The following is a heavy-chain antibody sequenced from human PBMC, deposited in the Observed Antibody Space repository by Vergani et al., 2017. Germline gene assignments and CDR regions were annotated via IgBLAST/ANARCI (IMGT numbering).Heavy chain of an antibody. J-gene: IGHJ4*02. Sequence: EVQLLESGGGLVQPGGSLRLSCAASGFTFSSYAMSWVRQAPGKGLEWVSAISGSGGSTYYADSVKGRFTISRDNSKNTLYLQMNSLRAEDTAVYYCAKDRXPKDIVVVPAAIAYWGQGTLVTVSS. V-gene: IGHV3-23*01. CDR3: AKDRXPKDIVVVPAAIAY. CDR2: ISGSGGST. CDR1: GFTFSSYA. D-gene: IGHD2-2*02.